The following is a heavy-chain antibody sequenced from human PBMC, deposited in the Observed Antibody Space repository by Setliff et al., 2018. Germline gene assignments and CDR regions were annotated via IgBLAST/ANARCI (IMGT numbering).Heavy chain of an antibody. CDR2: VYYSGSA. J-gene: IGHJ4*02. D-gene: IGHD2-15*01. Sequence: SETLSLTCTVSGGSISTYYWSWIRQSPGKGLEWIGYVYYSGSATYNPSLKSRVTISVDTSRNQFSLKVRSVTAADTAVYCCARQYCSGGTCYFDYWGQGTLVTVSS. CDR1: GGSISTYY. CDR3: ARQYCSGGTCYFDY. V-gene: IGHV4-59*01.